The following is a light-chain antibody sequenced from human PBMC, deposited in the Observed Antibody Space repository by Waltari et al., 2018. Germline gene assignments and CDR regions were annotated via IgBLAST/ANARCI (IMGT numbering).Light chain of an antibody. CDR1: QTVSTY. CDR2: DAS. CDR3: LQRSLWPWT. Sequence: IVLTQSPATLSLSPGERPTLSCRASQTVSTYLARFQQKPVQAPRLLLSDASTRAPGIPARFSGSGSGTDFSLTISSLEPEDFAVYYCLQRSLWPWTFGQGTKVAVK. J-gene: IGKJ1*01. V-gene: IGKV3-11*01.